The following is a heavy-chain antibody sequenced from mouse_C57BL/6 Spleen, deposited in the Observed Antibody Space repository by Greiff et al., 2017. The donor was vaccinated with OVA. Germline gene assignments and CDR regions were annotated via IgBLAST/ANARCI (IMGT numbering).Heavy chain of an antibody. Sequence: EVKLVESGPELVKPGASVKISCKASGYSFTGYYMNWVKQSPEKSLEWIGEINPSTGGTTYNQKFKAKATLTVDKSSSTAYMQLKSLTSEDSAVYYCARTYGYDGAMDYWGQGTSVTVSS. CDR1: GYSFTGYY. D-gene: IGHD2-2*01. CDR2: INPSTGGT. J-gene: IGHJ4*01. V-gene: IGHV1-42*01. CDR3: ARTYGYDGAMDY.